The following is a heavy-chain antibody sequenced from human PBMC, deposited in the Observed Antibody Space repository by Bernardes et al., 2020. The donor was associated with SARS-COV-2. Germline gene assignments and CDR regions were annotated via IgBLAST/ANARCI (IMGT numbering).Heavy chain of an antibody. CDR3: ARAVNIAAAGPRRNWFDP. D-gene: IGHD6-13*01. CDR1: GYTFTSYG. V-gene: IGHV1-18*03. Sequence: ASVKVSCKASGYTFTSYGISWVRQAPGQGLEWMGWISAYNGNTNYAQKLQGRVTMTTDTSTSTAYMELRSLRSDDMAVYYCARAVNIAAAGPRRNWFDPWDKGTTVTVSS. CDR2: ISAYNGNT. J-gene: IGHJ6*04.